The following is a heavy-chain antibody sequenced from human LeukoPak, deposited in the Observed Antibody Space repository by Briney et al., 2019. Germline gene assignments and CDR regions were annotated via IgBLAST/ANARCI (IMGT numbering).Heavy chain of an antibody. CDR3: ASLRADSSGWYYFDY. D-gene: IGHD6-19*01. J-gene: IGHJ4*02. CDR1: GFTFRSYG. Sequence: GGPLRLPCAASGFTFRSYGMHWVRQAPGKGLEWVALIYYDGSIKYYADSVKGRFTISRDNSKNTLYLQMNSLRTEDTAVYYCASLRADSSGWYYFDYWGQGTLVTVSS. V-gene: IGHV3-30*03. CDR2: IYYDGSIK.